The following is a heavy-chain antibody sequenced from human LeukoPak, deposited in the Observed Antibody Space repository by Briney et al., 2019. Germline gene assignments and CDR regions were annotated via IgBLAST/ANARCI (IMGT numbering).Heavy chain of an antibody. Sequence: GGSLRLSCAASGFTFSNYWMSWVRQAPGKGPEWVANIKQDASEKYYVDSVKGRFTISRDNAKNSLNLQMNSLRAEDTAVYYCTRNREGSSYQVDYWGQGTLVTVSS. CDR2: IKQDASEK. CDR3: TRNREGSSYQVDY. J-gene: IGHJ4*02. CDR1: GFTFSNYW. V-gene: IGHV3-7*01. D-gene: IGHD1-26*01.